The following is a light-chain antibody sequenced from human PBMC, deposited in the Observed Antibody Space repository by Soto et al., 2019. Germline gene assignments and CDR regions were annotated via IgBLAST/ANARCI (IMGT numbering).Light chain of an antibody. CDR1: SSHVGNYNY. J-gene: IGLJ1*01. V-gene: IGLV2-8*01. CDR2: EVF. Sequence: QSVLTQPPSASGSPGQSVTISCTGTSSHVGNYNYVSWYQQHPGKAPKLMIYEVFKRPSGVPDRFSGSKSGNTASLTVSGLQAEDEADYYCSSYAGSNNYVFGTGTKVTVL. CDR3: SSYAGSNNYV.